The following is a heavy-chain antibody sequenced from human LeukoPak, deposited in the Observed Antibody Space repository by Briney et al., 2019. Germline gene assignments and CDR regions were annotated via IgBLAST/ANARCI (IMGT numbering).Heavy chain of an antibody. V-gene: IGHV1-2*02. Sequence: ASVKVSCKASGYTFTSYYMHWVRQAPGQGLEWMGWINPNSGGTNYAQKFQGRVTMTRDTSISTAYMELSRLRSDDTAVYYCARGDIVVVVAATPYNWFDPWGQGTLVTVSS. J-gene: IGHJ5*02. CDR3: ARGDIVVVVAATPYNWFDP. D-gene: IGHD2-15*01. CDR2: INPNSGGT. CDR1: GYTFTSYY.